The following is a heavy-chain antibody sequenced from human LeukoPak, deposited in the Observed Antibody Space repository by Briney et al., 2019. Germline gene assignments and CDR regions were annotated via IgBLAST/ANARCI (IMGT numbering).Heavy chain of an antibody. J-gene: IGHJ2*01. CDR1: GFTFSNYG. Sequence: GGSLRLSCAASGFTFSNYGMHWVRQAPGKGLEWVAFIRYDGINKYYADSVKGRFTISRDNSKNTLYLQMNSLRAEDTAVYYCTSQGVSGGSLFDLWGRGTLVTVSS. CDR2: IRYDGINK. V-gene: IGHV3-30*02. CDR3: TSQGVSGGSLFDL. D-gene: IGHD2-15*01.